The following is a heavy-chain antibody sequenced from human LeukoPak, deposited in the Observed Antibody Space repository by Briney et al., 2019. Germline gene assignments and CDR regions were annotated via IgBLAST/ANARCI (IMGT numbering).Heavy chain of an antibody. CDR2: MNPNSGNT. Sequence: ASVKVSCKASGYTFTCYDINWERQATGQGLEWMGWMNPNSGNTGYAQKFQGRVTMTRNTSISTAYMELSSLRSEDTAVYYCARVDIVVVPAVYANWFDPWGQGTLVTVSS. V-gene: IGHV1-8*01. CDR3: ARVDIVVVPAVYANWFDP. D-gene: IGHD2-2*03. J-gene: IGHJ5*02. CDR1: GYTFTCYD.